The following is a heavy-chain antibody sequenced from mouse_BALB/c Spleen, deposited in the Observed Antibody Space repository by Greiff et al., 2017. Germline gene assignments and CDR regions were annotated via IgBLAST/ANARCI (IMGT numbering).Heavy chain of an antibody. V-gene: IGHV5-12-2*01. Sequence: DVMLVESGGGLVQPGGSLKLSCAASGFTFSSYTMSWVRQTPEKRLEWVAYISNGGGSTYYPDTVKGRFTISRDNAKNTLYLQMSSLKSEDTAMYYCARAYGSRGYAMDYWGQGTSVTVSS. D-gene: IGHD1-1*01. CDR3: ARAYGSRGYAMDY. CDR2: ISNGGGST. J-gene: IGHJ4*01. CDR1: GFTFSSYT.